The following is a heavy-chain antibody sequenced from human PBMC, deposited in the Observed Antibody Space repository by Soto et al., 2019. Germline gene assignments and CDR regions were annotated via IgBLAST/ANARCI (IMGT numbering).Heavy chain of an antibody. D-gene: IGHD4-17*01. J-gene: IGHJ6*02. CDR1: GFTFSSYG. V-gene: IGHV3-30*18. CDR3: AKDPYGDYAPYYYGMDV. Sequence: PGGSLRLSCAASGFTFSSYGMHRVRQAPGKGLERVAVISYDGSNKYYADSVKGRFTISRDNSKNTLYLQMNSLRAEDTAVYYCAKDPYGDYAPYYYGMDVWGQGTTVTVSS. CDR2: ISYDGSNK.